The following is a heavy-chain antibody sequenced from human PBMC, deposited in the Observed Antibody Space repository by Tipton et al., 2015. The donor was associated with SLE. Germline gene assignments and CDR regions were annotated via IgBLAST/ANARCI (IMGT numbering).Heavy chain of an antibody. V-gene: IGHV4-4*07. CDR1: GGSISSYY. D-gene: IGHD1-1*01. CDR3: ARGGNNWAYYFES. CDR2: LYSSGDT. J-gene: IGHJ4*02. Sequence: TLSLTCTVSGGSISSYYWSWIRQPAGKGLEWIGRLYSSGDTNYNPSLKSRITISIDTSKDQFSLMVRSVTAADTAVYYCARGGNNWAYYFESWGQGTPVTVSS.